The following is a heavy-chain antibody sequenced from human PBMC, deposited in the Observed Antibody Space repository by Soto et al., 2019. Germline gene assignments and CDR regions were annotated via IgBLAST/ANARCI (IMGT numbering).Heavy chain of an antibody. J-gene: IGHJ4*02. CDR3: ANHVLLWFGELNPKIDY. Sequence: GGSLRLSCAASGFTFSSYAMSWVRQAPGKGLEWVSAISGSGGSTYYADSVKGRFTISRDNSKNKLYLQMNSLRAEDTAVYYCANHVLLWFGELNPKIDYWGQGTLVTVSS. CDR2: ISGSGGST. V-gene: IGHV3-23*01. CDR1: GFTFSSYA. D-gene: IGHD3-10*01.